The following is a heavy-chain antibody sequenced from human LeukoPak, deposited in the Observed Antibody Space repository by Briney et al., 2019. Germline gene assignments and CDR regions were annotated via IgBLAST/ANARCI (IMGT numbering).Heavy chain of an antibody. V-gene: IGHV1-2*02. Sequence: ASVKVSCKASGYTFTGYYMHWVRQAPGQGLEWMGWINPNSGGTNYAQKFQGRVTMTRDTSISTAYMELSRLRSDDTAVYYCARFGYDYVRGSYRSSNDYWGQGTLVTVSS. CDR2: INPNSGGT. CDR3: ARFGYDYVRGSYRSSNDY. CDR1: GYTFTGYY. D-gene: IGHD3-16*02. J-gene: IGHJ4*02.